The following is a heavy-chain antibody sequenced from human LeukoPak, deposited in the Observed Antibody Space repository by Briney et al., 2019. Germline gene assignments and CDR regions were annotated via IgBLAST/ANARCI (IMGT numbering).Heavy chain of an antibody. CDR1: GYSFTSYW. CDR3: ARRKFSYWSFDL. J-gene: IGHJ2*01. V-gene: IGHV5-51*01. CDR2: IYPGDSNI. Sequence: GESLKISCKGSGYSFTSYWIGWVRQMPGKGLEWMGIIYPGDSNIIYSSSFEGQMTISADKSISTAYLQLGGLKASDIAIYYCARRKFSYWSFDLWGRGTLVTVSS.